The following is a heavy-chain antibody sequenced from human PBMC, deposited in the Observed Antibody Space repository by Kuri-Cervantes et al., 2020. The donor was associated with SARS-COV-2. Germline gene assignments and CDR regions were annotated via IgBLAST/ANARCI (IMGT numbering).Heavy chain of an antibody. CDR3: AKTGDYGNAFDI. V-gene: IGHV3-23*01. Sequence: GESLKISCAASGFTFSSYAMSWVRQAPGKGLEWVSAISGSGGSTYYADSVKGRFTISRDNSKNTLYLQMNSLRAEDTAVYYCAKTGDYGNAFDIWGQGTRVTGSS. D-gene: IGHD4-17*01. CDR1: GFTFSSYA. J-gene: IGHJ3*02. CDR2: ISGSGGST.